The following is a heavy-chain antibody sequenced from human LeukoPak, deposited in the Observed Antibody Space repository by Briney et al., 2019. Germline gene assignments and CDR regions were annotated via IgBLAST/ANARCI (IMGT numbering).Heavy chain of an antibody. V-gene: IGHV3-9*01. CDR2: ISWNSGSI. CDR1: GFTFDDYA. D-gene: IGHD6-13*01. Sequence: GGSLRLSCAASGFTFDDYAMHWVRQAPGKGLEWVSGISWNSGSIDYADSVKGRFTISRDNAKNSLYLQMNSLRAEDTAVYYCARVRGYSSSGFDYWGQGTLVTVSS. J-gene: IGHJ4*02. CDR3: ARVRGYSSSGFDY.